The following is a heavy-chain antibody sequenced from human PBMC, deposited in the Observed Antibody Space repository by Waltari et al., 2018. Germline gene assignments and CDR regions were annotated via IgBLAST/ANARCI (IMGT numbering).Heavy chain of an antibody. J-gene: IGHJ4*02. CDR2: IRHIGREK. Sequence: EVQLVASGGGLVQPGGSLRLSCAASGFISIHSWMCWVRRAPGRGLEWVADIRHIGREKYYVESVKGRFTISRDNAENTLYLQMNSLRAEDTAVYYCAKDLGIGGGTTEFDHWGQGTLVTVSS. D-gene: IGHD1-1*01. CDR1: GFISIHSW. V-gene: IGHV3-7*01. CDR3: AKDLGIGGGTTEFDH.